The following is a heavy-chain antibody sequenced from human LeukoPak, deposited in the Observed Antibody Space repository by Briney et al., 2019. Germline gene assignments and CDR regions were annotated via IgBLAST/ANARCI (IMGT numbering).Heavy chain of an antibody. J-gene: IGHJ4*02. CDR1: GGSISSSSYF. Sequence: SETLSLTCTVSGGSISSSSYFWGWIRQPPGKGLEWIGSIYYSGSTYYNPSLKSRVTISVDTSKNQFSLKLSSVTAADTAVYYCAPYDFWSGYYDYWGQGTLVTVSS. D-gene: IGHD3-3*01. CDR3: APYDFWSGYYDY. V-gene: IGHV4-39*01. CDR2: IYYSGST.